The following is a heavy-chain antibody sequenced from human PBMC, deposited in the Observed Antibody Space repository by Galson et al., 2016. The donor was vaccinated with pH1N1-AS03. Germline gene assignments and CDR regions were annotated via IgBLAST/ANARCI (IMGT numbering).Heavy chain of an antibody. CDR3: ARTLNYNTGLDG. Sequence: PALVKPTQTLTLTCTVSGFSLSTGGTRVSWIRQPPGKALEWLGRIDWDDGTFYSTSLKTRLTISKDTSKNQVVLTITNMDPVDTGTYYCARTLNYNTGLDGWGPGATVTVSS. CDR1: GFSLSTGGTR. V-gene: IGHV2-70*04. J-gene: IGHJ6*02. D-gene: IGHD5-24*01. CDR2: IDWDDGT.